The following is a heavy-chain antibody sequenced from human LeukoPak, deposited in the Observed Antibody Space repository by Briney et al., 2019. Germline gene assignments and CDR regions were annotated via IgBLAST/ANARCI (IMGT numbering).Heavy chain of an antibody. CDR1: GGSISSGGYY. V-gene: IGHV4-31*03. CDR3: ARHTPAGYRIYYFDY. D-gene: IGHD6-13*01. CDR2: IYYSGST. Sequence: PSETLSLTGTGSGGSISSGGYYWSWIRQHPGKGLGWIGYIYYSGSTYYNPSLKSRVTISVDTSKNQFSLKLSSVTAADTAVYYCARHTPAGYRIYYFDYWGQGTLVTVSS. J-gene: IGHJ4*02.